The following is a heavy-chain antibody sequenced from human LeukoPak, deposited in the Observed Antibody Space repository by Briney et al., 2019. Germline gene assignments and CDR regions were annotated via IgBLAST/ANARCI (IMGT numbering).Heavy chain of an antibody. V-gene: IGHV4-59*01. J-gene: IGHJ3*02. D-gene: IGHD2-15*01. Sequence: PSETLSLTCTVSGGSISSYYWSWIRQPPGKGLEWIGYIYYSGSTNYNPSLKSRVTISVDTSKNQFSLKLSSVTAADTAVYYCARPRNLRISGAAFDIWGQGTMVTVSS. CDR3: ARPRNLRISGAAFDI. CDR2: IYYSGST. CDR1: GGSISSYY.